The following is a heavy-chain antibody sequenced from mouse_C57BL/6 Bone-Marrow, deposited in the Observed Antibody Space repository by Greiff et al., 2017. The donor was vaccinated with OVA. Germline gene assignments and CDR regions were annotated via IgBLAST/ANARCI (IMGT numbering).Heavy chain of an antibody. CDR1: GYTFTSYT. CDR3: ARPYYGSSPDY. V-gene: IGHV1-4*01. D-gene: IGHD1-1*01. Sequence: QVQLQQSGAELARPGASVKMSCKASGYTFTSYTMHWVKQRPGQGLEWIGYINPSSGYTKYNQKFKDKATLTADKSSSTAYMQLSSLTSEDAAVYYCARPYYGSSPDYWGQGTTLTVSS. J-gene: IGHJ2*01. CDR2: INPSSGYT.